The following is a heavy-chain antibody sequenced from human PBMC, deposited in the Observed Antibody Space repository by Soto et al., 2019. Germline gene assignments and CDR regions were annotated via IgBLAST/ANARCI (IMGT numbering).Heavy chain of an antibody. CDR2: INPSGDTT. D-gene: IGHD3-22*01. J-gene: IGHJ4*02. Sequence: QVQLVQFGAEVKKPGASVKVSCKASGYTFTSYHMHWVRQAPGQGLEWMGVINPSGDTTEYAQKFHGRVTMTRDTSTSTVYMELSSLRSEDTAVYYCARGKHSSAFYPPGYWGQGTLVTVSS. CDR3: ARGKHSSAFYPPGY. V-gene: IGHV1-46*03. CDR1: GYTFTSYH.